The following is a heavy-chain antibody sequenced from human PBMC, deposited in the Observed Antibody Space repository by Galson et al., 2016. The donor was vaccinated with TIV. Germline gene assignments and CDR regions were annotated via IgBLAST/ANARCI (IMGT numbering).Heavy chain of an antibody. V-gene: IGHV4-59*02. CDR2: IYNSGRT. CDR3: AKVASSDHYGGVDAFDL. J-gene: IGHJ3*01. Sequence: LSLTCTVSGGPVSGYFWSWIRQSPGKGLEWIAYIYNSGRTRYDPSLNSRLTISTDTSRNHLSLRLNSVTAADTAVYYCAKVASSDHYGGVDAFDLWGQGTMVTVSS. D-gene: IGHD6-19*01. CDR1: GGPVSGYF.